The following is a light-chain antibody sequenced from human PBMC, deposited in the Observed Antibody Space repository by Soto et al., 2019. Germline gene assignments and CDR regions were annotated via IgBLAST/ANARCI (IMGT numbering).Light chain of an antibody. CDR1: NIGSKS. CDR2: DDS. Sequence: SYELTQPPSVSVAPGQTARITCGGNNIGSKSVHWYQQKPGQAPVLVVHDDSVRPSGIPERFSGSNSGNTATLTISWVEAGDEADYYFQVWDSSSDQPYVFGSGTKVTVL. V-gene: IGLV3-21*02. J-gene: IGLJ1*01. CDR3: QVWDSSSDQPYV.